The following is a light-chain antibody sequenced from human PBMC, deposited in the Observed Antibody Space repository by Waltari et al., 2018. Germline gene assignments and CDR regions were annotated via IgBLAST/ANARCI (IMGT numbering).Light chain of an antibody. CDR3: QQYDNWPPWT. CDR2: NSS. CDR1: QSIRIN. Sequence: VMTQSPATLSVSPGDSAPLPCRASQSIRINLAWYQQKPGRAPRLLIYNSSTRGTGVPARFSGRGSGTEFTLTISSLQSEDFAVYYCQQYDNWPPWTFGQGTKVEI. V-gene: IGKV3-15*01. J-gene: IGKJ1*01.